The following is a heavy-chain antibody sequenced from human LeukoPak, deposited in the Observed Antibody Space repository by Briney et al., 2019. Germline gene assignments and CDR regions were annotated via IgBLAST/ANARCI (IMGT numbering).Heavy chain of an antibody. V-gene: IGHV3-64*01. D-gene: IGHD3-9*01. CDR1: GFTFSSYA. Sequence: GGSLRLSYAASGFTFSSYAMHWVRQAPGKGLEYVSAISSNGGSTYYANSVKGRFTISRDNSKNTLYLQMGSLRAEDMAVYYCARGSEYDILTGTFDYWGQGTLVTVSS. J-gene: IGHJ4*02. CDR3: ARGSEYDILTGTFDY. CDR2: ISSNGGST.